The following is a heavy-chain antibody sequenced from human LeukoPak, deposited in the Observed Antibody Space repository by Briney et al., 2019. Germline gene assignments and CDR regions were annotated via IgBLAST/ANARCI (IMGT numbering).Heavy chain of an antibody. CDR3: ATDRITMVRGVSDAFDI. D-gene: IGHD3-10*01. CDR1: GYTLTELS. Sequence: ASVKVSCKVSGYTLTELSMHWVRQAPGKGLEWMGGFDPEEGETIYAQKFQGRVTMTEDTSTDTAYMELSSLRSEDTAVYYCATDRITMVRGVSDAFDIWGQGTMVTVSS. J-gene: IGHJ3*02. V-gene: IGHV1-24*01. CDR2: FDPEEGET.